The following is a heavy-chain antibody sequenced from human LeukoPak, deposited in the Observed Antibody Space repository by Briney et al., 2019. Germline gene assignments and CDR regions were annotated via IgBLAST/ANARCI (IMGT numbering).Heavy chain of an antibody. D-gene: IGHD5-18*01. CDR2: INPSGGST. J-gene: IGHJ4*02. CDR3: ARPRGSYGLFDY. CDR1: GYTFTSYH. V-gene: IGHV1-46*01. Sequence: ASVKVSCKASGYTFTSYHMHWVRQAPGQGLEWMGIINPSGGSTSYAQKFQGRVTMTRDMSTSTVYMELSSLRSEDTAVYYCARPRGSYGLFDYWGQGTLVTVSS.